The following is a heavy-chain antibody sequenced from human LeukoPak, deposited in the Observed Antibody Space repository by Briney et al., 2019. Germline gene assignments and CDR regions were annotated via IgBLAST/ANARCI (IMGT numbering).Heavy chain of an antibody. J-gene: IGHJ3*02. CDR1: GGTFSSYT. V-gene: IGHV1-69*04. CDR3: ARELLTARSEDAFDI. Sequence: SVKVSCKASGGTFSSYTISWVRQAPGQGLEWMGRIIPILGIANYAQKFQGRVTITADKSTSTAYMELSSMRSKDTAVYYCARELLTARSEDAFDIWGQGTMVTVSS. D-gene: IGHD5-18*01. CDR2: IIPILGIA.